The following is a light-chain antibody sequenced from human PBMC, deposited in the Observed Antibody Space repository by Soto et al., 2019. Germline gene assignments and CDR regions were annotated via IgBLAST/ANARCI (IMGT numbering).Light chain of an antibody. CDR2: DVS. CDR3: SSYTSSSTLV. CDR1: SSDVGSYNY. J-gene: IGLJ2*01. Sequence: QSALTQPASVSGSPGQSITFSCTGTSSDVGSYNYVSWYQQHPGKAPKLMIYDVSNRPSGVSNRFSGSKSGNTASLTISGLQAEDEADYYCSSYTSSSTLVFGGGTKVTV. V-gene: IGLV2-14*03.